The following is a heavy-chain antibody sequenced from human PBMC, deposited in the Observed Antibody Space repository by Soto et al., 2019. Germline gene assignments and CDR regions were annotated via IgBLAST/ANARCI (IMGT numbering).Heavy chain of an antibody. D-gene: IGHD6-13*01. CDR1: GGSISSSNW. V-gene: IGHV4-4*02. CDR3: ARDPRPGIAAAGIDP. CDR2: IYHSGST. J-gene: IGHJ5*02. Sequence: PSETLSLTCAVSGGSISSSNWWSWVRQPPGKGLEWIGEIYHSGSTNYNPPLKSRVTISVDKSKNQFSLKLSSVTAADTAVYYCARDPRPGIAAAGIDPWGQGTLVTVSS.